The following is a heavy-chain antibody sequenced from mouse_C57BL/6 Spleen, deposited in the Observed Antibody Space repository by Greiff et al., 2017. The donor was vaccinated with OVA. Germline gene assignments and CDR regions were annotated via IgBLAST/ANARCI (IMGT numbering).Heavy chain of an antibody. CDR2: IDPSDSYT. J-gene: IGHJ3*01. CDR1: GYTFTSYW. Sequence: QVQLQQPGAELVKPGASVKLSCKASGYTFTSYWMQWVKQRPGQGLEWIGEIDPSDSYTNYNQKFKGKATLTVDTSSSTAYMQLSSLTSEDSAVYYCARPREYGSSPTWFAYWGQGTLVTVSA. D-gene: IGHD1-1*01. CDR3: ARPREYGSSPTWFAY. V-gene: IGHV1-50*01.